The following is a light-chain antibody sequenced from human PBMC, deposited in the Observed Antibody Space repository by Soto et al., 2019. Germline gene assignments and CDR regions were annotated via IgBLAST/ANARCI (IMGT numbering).Light chain of an antibody. CDR3: PQYNNWPRT. CDR2: GAS. J-gene: IGKJ1*01. CDR1: QSVSSN. Sequence: EIVMTQSPATLSVSPGERATLSCRASQSVSSNLAWYQQKPGQAPRLLIDGASTRATGIPARFSGSGSGTEFTLTISSLQSEDFAVYYCPQYNNWPRTFGQGTKVEIK. V-gene: IGKV3-15*01.